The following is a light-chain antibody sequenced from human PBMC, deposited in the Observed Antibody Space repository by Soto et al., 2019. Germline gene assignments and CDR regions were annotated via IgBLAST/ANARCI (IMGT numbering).Light chain of an antibody. V-gene: IGKV1-27*01. J-gene: IGKJ1*01. CDR2: VAS. CDR3: QKYNSAPRT. Sequence: DIQMTQSPSSLSASVGDRVTITCRASQGIRNYLAWYQQKPGKVPKLLIYVASTLQSGVPSRFSGSGSGTDSTLTISSLQPEDVATYYCQKYNSAPRTFGQGTKVEIK. CDR1: QGIRNY.